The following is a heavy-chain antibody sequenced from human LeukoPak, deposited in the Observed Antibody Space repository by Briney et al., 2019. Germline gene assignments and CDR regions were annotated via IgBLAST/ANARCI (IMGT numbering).Heavy chain of an antibody. CDR1: GGTFSSHA. Sequence: SVKVSCKASGGTFSSHAISWVRQAPGQGLDWMGRIIPILGIANYAQKFQGRVTITADKSTSTAFMELSTLRSEDTAVYYCARAEDDYGGKVGTWYFDLWGRGTLVTVSS. CDR2: IIPILGIA. CDR3: ARAEDDYGGKVGTWYFDL. D-gene: IGHD4-23*01. J-gene: IGHJ2*01. V-gene: IGHV1-69*04.